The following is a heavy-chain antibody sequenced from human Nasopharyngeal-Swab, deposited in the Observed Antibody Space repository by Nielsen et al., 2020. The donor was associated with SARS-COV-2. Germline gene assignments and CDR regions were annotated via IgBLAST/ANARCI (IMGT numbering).Heavy chain of an antibody. CDR2: ISPTGSVT. J-gene: IGHJ4*02. D-gene: IGHD1-26*01. Sequence: WVRQAPGQGLEWMGTISPTGSVTMYAQNFQGRVTMTRDTSASTVYMELSSLRSEDTAVYYCARKQMWEYYFDYWGQGTLVTVSS. V-gene: IGHV1-46*01. CDR3: ARKQMWEYYFDY.